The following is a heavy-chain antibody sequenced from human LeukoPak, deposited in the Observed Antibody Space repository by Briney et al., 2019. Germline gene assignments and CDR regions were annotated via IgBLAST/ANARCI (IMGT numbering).Heavy chain of an antibody. CDR1: GYSISSGYY. CDR3: ARVGVLWFGETPEAFDI. V-gene: IGHV4-38-2*02. Sequence: SETLSLTCTVSGYSISSGYYWGWRRPPAGKGLEWIGSIYHSGSTYYNPSLKSRVTISVDTSKNPFSLKLSSVTAADTAVYYCARVGVLWFGETPEAFDIWGEGTMVTVSS. CDR2: IYHSGST. J-gene: IGHJ3*02. D-gene: IGHD3-10*01.